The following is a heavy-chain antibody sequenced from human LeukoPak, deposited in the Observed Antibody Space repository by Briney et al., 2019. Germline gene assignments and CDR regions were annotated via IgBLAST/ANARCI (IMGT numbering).Heavy chain of an antibody. J-gene: IGHJ4*02. CDR3: ARDRGYSYDY. Sequence: GGSPRLSCAASGFTFSSYHMNCVRQAPGKGLEWVSFISSSSSTINYADSVKGRFTISRDNAKNSLYLQMNSLRDEDTAVYYCARDRGYSYDYWGQGTLVTVCS. CDR1: GFTFSSYH. CDR2: ISSSSSTI. D-gene: IGHD5-12*01. V-gene: IGHV3-48*02.